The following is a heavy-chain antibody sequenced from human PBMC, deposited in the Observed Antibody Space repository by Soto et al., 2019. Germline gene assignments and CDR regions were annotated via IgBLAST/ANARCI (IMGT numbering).Heavy chain of an antibody. D-gene: IGHD3-22*01. V-gene: IGHV4-34*01. CDR1: GGSFSGYY. Sequence: SETLSLTCAVYGGSFSGYYWSWIRQPPGKGLEWIGEINHSGSTNYNPSLKSRVTISVDTSKNQFSLKLRSVTAADTAVYYCAREADSSGYYYSAFEIWGQGTMVTVSS. J-gene: IGHJ3*02. CDR3: AREADSSGYYYSAFEI. CDR2: INHSGST.